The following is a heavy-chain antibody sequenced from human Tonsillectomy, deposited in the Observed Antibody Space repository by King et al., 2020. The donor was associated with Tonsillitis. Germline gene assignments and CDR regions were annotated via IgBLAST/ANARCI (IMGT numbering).Heavy chain of an antibody. CDR2: ISYDGSNK. CDR1: GFTFSSYA. V-gene: IGHV3-30-3*01. J-gene: IGHJ3*02. CDR3: ARDGGYGDYDAAFDI. Sequence: VQLVESGGGVVQPGRSLRLSCAASGFTFSSYAMHWVRQAPGKGLEWVAVISYDGSNKYYADSVKGRFTISRDNSKNTLYLQMNSLRAEDTAVYYCARDGGYGDYDAAFDIWGQGTMVTVSS. D-gene: IGHD4-17*01.